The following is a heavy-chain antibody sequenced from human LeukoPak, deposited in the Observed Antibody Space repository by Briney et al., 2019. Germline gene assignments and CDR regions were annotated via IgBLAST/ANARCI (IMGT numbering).Heavy chain of an antibody. V-gene: IGHV4-4*07. CDR3: ARDRYYYYGSGSYYLFDY. J-gene: IGHJ4*02. D-gene: IGHD3-10*01. Sequence: SETLSLTCTVSGGSISSYYWSWIRQPAGKGLEWIGRIYPSGSTNYNPSLKSRVTMSVDTSKNHFSLKLSSVTAADTAVYYCARDRYYYYGSGSYYLFDYWGQGTLVTVSS. CDR1: GGSISSYY. CDR2: IYPSGST.